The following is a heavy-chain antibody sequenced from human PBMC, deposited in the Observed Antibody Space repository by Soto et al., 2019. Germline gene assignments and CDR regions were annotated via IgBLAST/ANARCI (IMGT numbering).Heavy chain of an antibody. D-gene: IGHD4-17*01. Sequence: QVQLVQSGAEVKKPGSSVKVSCKASGGTFSSYAISWVRQAPGQGLEWMGGIIPIFGTANYAQKFQGRVTITADESTSTAYMELSSLRSEDTAVYYCARGRTVTTYEDSYYYGMDVWSQGTTVTVSS. J-gene: IGHJ6*02. V-gene: IGHV1-69*01. CDR2: IIPIFGTA. CDR3: ARGRTVTTYEDSYYYGMDV. CDR1: GGTFSSYA.